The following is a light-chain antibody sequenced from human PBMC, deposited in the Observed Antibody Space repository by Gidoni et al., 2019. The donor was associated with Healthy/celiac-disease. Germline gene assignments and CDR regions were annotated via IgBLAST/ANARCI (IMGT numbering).Light chain of an antibody. CDR1: QSISSY. Sequence: DIQMTQSPSSLSASVGDRVTITCRASQSISSYLNWYKQKPGKAPKLLIDAASSLQSVVPSRFSGSGSGTDFTLTISSLQPEDFATYYCQQSYSTPTFGQGTRLE. CDR2: AAS. J-gene: IGKJ5*01. V-gene: IGKV1-39*01. CDR3: QQSYSTPT.